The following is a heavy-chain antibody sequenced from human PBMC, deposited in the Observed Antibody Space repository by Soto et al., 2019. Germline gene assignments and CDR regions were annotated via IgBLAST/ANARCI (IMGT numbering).Heavy chain of an antibody. V-gene: IGHV1-18*01. D-gene: IGHD2-2*02. J-gene: IGHJ6*02. CDR3: ARYRDSCYTILCGNYHYYGMDV. Sequence: ASVKVSCKASGYTFTSYGISWVRQAPGQGLEWMGWISAYNGNTNYAQKLQGRVTMTTDTSTSTAYMELRSLRSDDTAVYYCARYRDSCYTILCGNYHYYGMDVWGQGTTVTVAS. CDR2: ISAYNGNT. CDR1: GYTFTSYG.